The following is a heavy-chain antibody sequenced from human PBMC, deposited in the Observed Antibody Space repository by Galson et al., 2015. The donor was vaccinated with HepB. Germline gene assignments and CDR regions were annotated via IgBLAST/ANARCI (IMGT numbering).Heavy chain of an antibody. D-gene: IGHD6-19*01. CDR3: ARDEYSSGWYVADY. J-gene: IGHJ4*02. Sequence: SVKVSCKASGYTSTSYGISWVRQAPGQGLEWMGWISAYNGNTNYAQKLQGRVTMTTDTSTSTAYMELRSLRSDDTAVYYCARDEYSSGWYVADYWGQGTLFTVSS. CDR2: ISAYNGNT. V-gene: IGHV1-18*01. CDR1: GYTSTSYG.